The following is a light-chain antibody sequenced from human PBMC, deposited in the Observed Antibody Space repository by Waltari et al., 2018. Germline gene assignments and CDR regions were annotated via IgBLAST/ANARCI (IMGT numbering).Light chain of an antibody. CDR1: QGMSDY. CDR3: LQRSLWPWT. J-gene: IGKJ1*01. CDR2: GAF. Sequence: DIQMTQSPSSLSASVGDRVTVTCRASQGMSDYLNWYQQKPGKPPKLLISGAFLLQSGVPSRFNGSGSGTLFSLTISSLEPEDFAVYYCLQRSLWPWTFGQGTKVAVK. V-gene: IGKV1-39*01.